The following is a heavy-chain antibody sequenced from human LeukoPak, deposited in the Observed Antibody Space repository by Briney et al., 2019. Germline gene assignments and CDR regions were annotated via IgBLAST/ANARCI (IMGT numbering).Heavy chain of an antibody. CDR3: ARGGQYVSHYDSSGYPPRGH. D-gene: IGHD3-22*01. Sequence: GASVKVSCKASGYTFTGYYMHWVRQAPGQGLEWMGWINPNSGGTNYAQKFQGRVTMTRDTSISTAYMELSRLRSDDTAVYYCARGGQYVSHYDSSGYPPRGHWGQGTLVTVSS. CDR1: GYTFTGYY. J-gene: IGHJ4*02. CDR2: INPNSGGT. V-gene: IGHV1-2*02.